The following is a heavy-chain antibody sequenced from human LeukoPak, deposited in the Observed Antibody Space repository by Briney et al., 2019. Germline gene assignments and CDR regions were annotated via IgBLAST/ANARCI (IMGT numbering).Heavy chain of an antibody. Sequence: SETLSLTCTVSGGSVSSGSYYWSWIRQPPGKGLEWIGYIYYSGSTNYNPSLKSRVSMSVDTSNNQFSLEVISVTAADTAMYYCARDPPDQNMANVVDVWGQGTAVTVSS. J-gene: IGHJ6*02. V-gene: IGHV4-61*01. CDR2: IYYSGST. CDR1: GGSVSSGSYY. CDR3: ARDPPDQNMANVVDV. D-gene: IGHD2/OR15-2a*01.